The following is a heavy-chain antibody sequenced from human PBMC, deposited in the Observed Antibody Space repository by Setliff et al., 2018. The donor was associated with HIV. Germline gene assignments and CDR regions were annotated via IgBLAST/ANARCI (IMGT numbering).Heavy chain of an antibody. V-gene: IGHV4-59*03. CDR3: AKSSPSIGYISDH. J-gene: IGHJ4*02. D-gene: IGHD5-12*01. CDR2: ISPTGNT. Sequence: SETLSLTCSVSGASISSYYWSWIRQPPGKGLEWIGYISPTGNTNYNPSLKSRVTISTDTSRNQFSLNVRSVTAADTAVYFCAKSSPSIGYISDHWGQGTLVTVSS. CDR1: GASISSYY.